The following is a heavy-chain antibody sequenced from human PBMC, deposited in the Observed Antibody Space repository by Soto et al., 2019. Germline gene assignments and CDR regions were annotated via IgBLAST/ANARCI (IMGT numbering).Heavy chain of an antibody. J-gene: IGHJ4*02. D-gene: IGHD3-10*01. Sequence: QVQLVQSGAEMKKPGSSVKVSCQSSGGTFNTYAMNWVRQAPGQGPEWMGDISPMFGAANYAPKFQGRVTITADESTGTSYMQLGSLTSEDTALYFCAREVQVHTPAFVCWGQGTLVTVSS. V-gene: IGHV1-69*19. CDR1: GGTFNTYA. CDR3: AREVQVHTPAFVC. CDR2: ISPMFGAA.